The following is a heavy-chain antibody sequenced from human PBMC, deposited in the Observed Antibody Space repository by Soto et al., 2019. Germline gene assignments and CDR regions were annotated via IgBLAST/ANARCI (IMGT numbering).Heavy chain of an antibody. CDR2: INHSGST. V-gene: IGHV4-34*01. CDR1: GGSFSGYY. J-gene: IGHJ3*02. D-gene: IGHD2-15*01. Sequence: QVQLQQWGAGLLKPSETLSLTCAVYGGSFSGYYWSWIRQPPGKGLEWIGEINHSGSTNYNPSLKSRVTISVDTSNNQFSLKLSYVTAADTAVYYCAIARYCSGVRCAFDIWGQGTMVTVSS. CDR3: AIARYCSGVRCAFDI.